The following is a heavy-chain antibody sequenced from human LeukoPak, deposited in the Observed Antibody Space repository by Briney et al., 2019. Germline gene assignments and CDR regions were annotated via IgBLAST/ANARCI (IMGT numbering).Heavy chain of an antibody. CDR3: ARTSGNYRYYFDY. CDR2: IYYSGST. CDR1: GGSISSYY. D-gene: IGHD1-26*01. V-gene: IGHV4-59*08. Sequence: PSETLSLTCTVSGGSISSYYWSWIRQPPGKGLEWIGYIYYSGSTNYNPSLKSRVTISVDTSKNQFSLKLSSVTAADTAVYYCARTSGNYRYYFDYWGQGTLVTVSS. J-gene: IGHJ4*02.